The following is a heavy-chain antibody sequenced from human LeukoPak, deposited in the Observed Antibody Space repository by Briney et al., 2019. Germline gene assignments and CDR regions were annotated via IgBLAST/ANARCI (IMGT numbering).Heavy chain of an antibody. Sequence: GGSLRLSCAASGFTFSTYSMNWVRQAPGKGLEWVSSISSGSSYIYYADSVKGRFTISRDNAKNSLYLQVNSLRAEDTAVYYCAFDSSGYYWARLYWGQGTLVTVSS. D-gene: IGHD3-22*01. CDR2: ISSGSSYI. CDR1: GFTFSTYS. CDR3: AFDSSGYYWARLY. V-gene: IGHV3-21*01. J-gene: IGHJ4*02.